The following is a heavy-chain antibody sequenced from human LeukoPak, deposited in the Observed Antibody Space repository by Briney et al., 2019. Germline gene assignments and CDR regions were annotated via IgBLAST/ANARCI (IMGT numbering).Heavy chain of an antibody. CDR3: ARDLGTGSTNYFDY. Sequence: NPGGSLRLSCAASGFTFSDYYMSWIRQAPGKGLEWVSYISSSSSYTNYADSVKGRFTISGDNAKNSLYLQMNSLRAEDTAVYYCARDLGTGSTNYFDYWGQGTLVTVSS. J-gene: IGHJ4*02. D-gene: IGHD2-2*01. V-gene: IGHV3-11*06. CDR2: ISSSSSYT. CDR1: GFTFSDYY.